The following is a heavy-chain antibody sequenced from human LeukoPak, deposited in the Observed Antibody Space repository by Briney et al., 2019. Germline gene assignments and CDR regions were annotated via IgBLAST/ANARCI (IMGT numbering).Heavy chain of an antibody. CDR2: ISSSDTI. J-gene: IGHJ4*02. Sequence: PGESLRLSCAASGFTFSNYAMNWVHQGPGKGLEWVSYISSSDTIYYADSVKGRFTISRDNAKNSLYLQMNSLRAEDTAVYYCATVSSSWGAFDYWGQGTLVTVSS. CDR3: ATVSSSWGAFDY. CDR1: GFTFSNYA. D-gene: IGHD6-13*01. V-gene: IGHV3-69-1*02.